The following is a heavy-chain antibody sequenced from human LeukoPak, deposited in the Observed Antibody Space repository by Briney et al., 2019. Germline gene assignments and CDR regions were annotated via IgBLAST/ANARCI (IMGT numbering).Heavy chain of an antibody. V-gene: IGHV3-48*02. CDR1: GFTFSTYS. CDR2: ISSSSSTI. J-gene: IGHJ5*02. CDR3: ARDLAYYYDSSGYTLP. Sequence: QAGGSLRLSCAASGFTFSTYSMNWVRQAPGKGLEWVSYISSSSSTIYYADAVKGRFTISRDNAKNSLYLQMNGLGDEDTAVYYCARDLAYYYDSSGYTLPWGQGTLVTVSS. D-gene: IGHD3-22*01.